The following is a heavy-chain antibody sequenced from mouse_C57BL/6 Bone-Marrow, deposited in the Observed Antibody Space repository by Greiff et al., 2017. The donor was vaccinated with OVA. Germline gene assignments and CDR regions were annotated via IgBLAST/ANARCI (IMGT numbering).Heavy chain of an antibody. J-gene: IGHJ3*01. CDR2: INPSSGYT. D-gene: IGHD2-12*01. CDR1: GYTFTSYT. Sequence: VQLQQSGAELARPGASVKMSCKASGYTFTSYTMHWVKQRPGQGLEWIGYINPSSGYTKYNQKFKDKATLTADKSSSTAYMQLSSLTSEDSAVYYWAIGLVFAYWGQGTLVTVSA. CDR3: AIGLVFAY. V-gene: IGHV1-4*01.